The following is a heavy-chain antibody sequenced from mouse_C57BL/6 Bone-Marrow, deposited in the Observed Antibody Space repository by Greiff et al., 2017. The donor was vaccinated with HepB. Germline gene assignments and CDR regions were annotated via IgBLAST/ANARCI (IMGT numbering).Heavy chain of an antibody. Sequence: EVHLVESGAELVRPGASVKLSCTASGFNIKDYYMHWVKQRPEQGLEWIGRIDPEDGDTEYAPKFQGKATMTADTSSNTAYLQLSSLTSEDTAVYYCTTRDYYGSSYVAMDYWGQGTSVTVSS. CDR1: GFNIKDYY. CDR2: IDPEDGDT. V-gene: IGHV14-1*01. J-gene: IGHJ4*01. D-gene: IGHD1-1*01. CDR3: TTRDYYGSSYVAMDY.